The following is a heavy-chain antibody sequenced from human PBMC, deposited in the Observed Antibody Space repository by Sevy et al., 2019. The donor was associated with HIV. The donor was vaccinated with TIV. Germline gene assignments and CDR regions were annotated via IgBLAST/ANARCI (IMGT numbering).Heavy chain of an antibody. CDR3: ARDEGGGWLFFDY. Sequence: SETLSLTCTVSGGSISSGSYYWSWIRQPAGKGLEWIGRIYTSGSTNYNPSLKSRVTMSVDTSKNQFSLKLSSVTAADTAVYYCARDEGGGWLFFDYWGQGTLVTVSS. CDR1: GGSISSGSYY. J-gene: IGHJ4*02. CDR2: IYTSGST. V-gene: IGHV4-61*02. D-gene: IGHD3-9*01.